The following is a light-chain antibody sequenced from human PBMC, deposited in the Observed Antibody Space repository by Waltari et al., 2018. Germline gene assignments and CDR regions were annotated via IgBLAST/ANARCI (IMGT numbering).Light chain of an antibody. V-gene: IGKV3-20*01. Sequence: EIVLTQSPGTLSLSPGERATLSCRASQSVSDIYLAWYQQKPGQAPRLLIFGSSSRPTGIPDMFSGSGSGTDFTLTISRLEPEDFAVYYFQYYGFSPPYTFGQGTKLEI. CDR3: QYYGFSPPYT. CDR1: QSVSDIY. CDR2: GSS. J-gene: IGKJ2*01.